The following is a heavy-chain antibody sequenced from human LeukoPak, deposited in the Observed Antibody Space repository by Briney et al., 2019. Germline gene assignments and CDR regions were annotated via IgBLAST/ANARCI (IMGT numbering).Heavy chain of an antibody. V-gene: IGHV1-8*01. CDR2: MNPNSGNT. CDR3: ARGSSLPYITMVRGVIPLVY. D-gene: IGHD3-10*01. Sequence: GASVKVSCKASGYTFTSYDINWVRQATGQGLEWMGWMNPNSGNTGYAQKFQGRVTMTRNTSISTAYMELSSLRSEDTAVYYCARGSSLPYITMVRGVIPLVYWGRGTLVTVSS. CDR1: GYTFTSYD. J-gene: IGHJ4*02.